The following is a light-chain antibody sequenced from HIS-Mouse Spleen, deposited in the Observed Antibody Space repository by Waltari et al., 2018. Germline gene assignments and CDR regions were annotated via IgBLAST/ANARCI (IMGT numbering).Light chain of an antibody. CDR2: AAS. V-gene: IGKV1-9*01. CDR3: QQLNSYPRT. CDR1: QGISSY. J-gene: IGKJ5*01. Sequence: DLQLTQSPSFLSASVGDRVTIPCRASQGISSYLAWYQQKPGKALKLLIYAASTLQSAAPSSFSGSGSETEFTLTISSLQPEDFATYYCQQLNSYPRTFGQGTLLEIK.